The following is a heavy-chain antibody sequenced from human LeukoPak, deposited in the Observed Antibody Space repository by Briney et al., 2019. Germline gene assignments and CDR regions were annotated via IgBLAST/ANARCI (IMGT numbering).Heavy chain of an antibody. CDR1: GGSFSGYY. V-gene: IGHV4-34*01. CDR2: INHSGST. Sequence: SETLSLTCAVYGGSFSGYYWSWTRQPPGKGLEWIGEINHSGSTNYNPSLKSRVTISVDTSKNQFSLKLSSVTAADTAVYYCARGRGEYCSSTSCSRPDYWGQGTLVTVSS. J-gene: IGHJ4*02. D-gene: IGHD2-2*01. CDR3: ARGRGEYCSSTSCSRPDY.